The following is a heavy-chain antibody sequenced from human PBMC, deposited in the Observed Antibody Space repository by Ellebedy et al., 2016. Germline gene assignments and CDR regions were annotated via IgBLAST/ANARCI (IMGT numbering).Heavy chain of an antibody. D-gene: IGHD6-6*01. V-gene: IGHV4-59*01. CDR2: IYYSGST. Sequence: SETLSLTXTVSGGSISSYYWSWIRQPPGKGLEWIGYIYYSGSTKYNPSLKSRVSMSVDTSKNQFSLKLSSVTAADTAVYYCARGTRSIAARSYWYFDLWGRGTLVTVSS. J-gene: IGHJ2*01. CDR3: ARGTRSIAARSYWYFDL. CDR1: GGSISSYY.